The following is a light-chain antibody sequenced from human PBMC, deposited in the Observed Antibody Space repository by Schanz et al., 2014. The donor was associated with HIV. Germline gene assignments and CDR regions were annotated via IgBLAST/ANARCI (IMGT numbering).Light chain of an antibody. J-gene: IGKJ1*01. CDR2: GAS. Sequence: EIVMTQSPVTLSVSPGERATLSCRASQSVGSDLAWYQQKPGQAPRLLIYGASSRATDIPDRFSGSGSGTDFTLTISSLQAEDVAIYYCQQYYNAPLTFGQGTKVEIK. CDR3: QQYYNAPLT. CDR1: QSVGSD. V-gene: IGKV3D-15*01.